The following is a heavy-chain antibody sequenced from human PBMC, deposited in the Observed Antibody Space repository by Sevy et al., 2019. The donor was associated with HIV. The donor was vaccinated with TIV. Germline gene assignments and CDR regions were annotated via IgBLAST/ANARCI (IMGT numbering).Heavy chain of an antibody. CDR1: GFTFGDYC. D-gene: IGHD6-13*01. V-gene: IGHV3-49*04. Sequence: GGSLRLSCTASGFTFGDYCMSWVRQAPGKGLEWVAFLKSDVYGGTVDHAASVRGRFVISRDDSKTIAYLQMNGLKTEDTCVYYCTRWKAAQSIFDYWGQGALVTVSS. J-gene: IGHJ4*02. CDR2: LKSDVYGGTV. CDR3: TRWKAAQSIFDY.